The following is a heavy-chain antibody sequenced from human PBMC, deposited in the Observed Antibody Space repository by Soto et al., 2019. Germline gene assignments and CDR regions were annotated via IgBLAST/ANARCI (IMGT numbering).Heavy chain of an antibody. V-gene: IGHV3-21*01. J-gene: IGHJ3*02. CDR1: GFTFSSYS. D-gene: IGHD2-2*01. Sequence: GGSLRLSCAASGFTFSSYSMNWVRQAPGKGLEWVSSISSSSSYIYYADSVKGRFTISRDSAKNSLYLQMNSLRAEDTAVYYYARVRLACSSARCYFRDAFDIWGQGTMVTVSS. CDR3: ARVRLACSSARCYFRDAFDI. CDR2: ISSSSSYI.